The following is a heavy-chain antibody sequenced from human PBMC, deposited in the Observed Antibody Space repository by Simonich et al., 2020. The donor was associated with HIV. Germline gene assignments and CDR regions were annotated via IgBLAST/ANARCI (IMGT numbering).Heavy chain of an antibody. CDR1: GYTFTGHY. J-gene: IGHJ3*02. Sequence: QVQLVQSGAEVKKPGASVKVSCKTSGYTFTGHYMHWVRQAPGQGLEWMGWINPNSGGTNYAQSFQGRVTMTRDTSISTAYMELSRLRSDDTAVYYCARGGPGDSSGYYYDDAFDIWGQGTMVTVSS. CDR3: ARGGPGDSSGYYYDDAFDI. V-gene: IGHV1-2*02. CDR2: INPNSGGT. D-gene: IGHD3-22*01.